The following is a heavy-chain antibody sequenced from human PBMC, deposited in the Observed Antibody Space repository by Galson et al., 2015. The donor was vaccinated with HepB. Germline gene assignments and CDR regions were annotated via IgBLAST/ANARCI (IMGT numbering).Heavy chain of an antibody. J-gene: IGHJ4*02. CDR3: ARDLGRESPILRFGLLKPYYFDY. CDR2: ISYDGSNK. D-gene: IGHD3-10*01. CDR1: GFTFSSYA. Sequence: SLRLSCAASGFTFSSYAMHWVRQAPGKGLEWVAVISYDGSNKYYADSVKGRFTISRDNSKNTLYLQMNSLRAEDTAVYYCARDLGRESPILRFGLLKPYYFDYWGQGTLVTVSS. V-gene: IGHV3-30-3*01.